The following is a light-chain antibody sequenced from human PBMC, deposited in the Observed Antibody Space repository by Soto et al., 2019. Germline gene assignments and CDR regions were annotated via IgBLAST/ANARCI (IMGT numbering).Light chain of an antibody. CDR3: SSYAGSDNYV. Sequence: QSVLTQPPSASGSPGQSVIISCTGTSSDVGGYNYVSWYQQHPGKAPRLMIYEVNKRPSGVPDRFSASKSGNTASLTVSGLQAEDEADYYCSSYAGSDNYVFGTGTKVTVL. CDR2: EVN. V-gene: IGLV2-8*01. J-gene: IGLJ1*01. CDR1: SSDVGGYNY.